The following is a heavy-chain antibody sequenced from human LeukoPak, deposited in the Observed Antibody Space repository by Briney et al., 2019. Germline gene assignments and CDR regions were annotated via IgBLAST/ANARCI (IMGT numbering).Heavy chain of an antibody. CDR1: GYTFTGYY. Sequence: GASVKVSFKASGYTFTGYYMRWVRQAPGQGPEWMGIINPNSGDTKFAQKFEGRVTMTRDTSISTAYMEVRRLRSDDTAVYYCARGLYSGSSSSSFWGQGTLVIVSS. D-gene: IGHD1-26*01. CDR3: ARGLYSGSSSSSF. J-gene: IGHJ4*02. CDR2: INPNSGDT. V-gene: IGHV1-2*02.